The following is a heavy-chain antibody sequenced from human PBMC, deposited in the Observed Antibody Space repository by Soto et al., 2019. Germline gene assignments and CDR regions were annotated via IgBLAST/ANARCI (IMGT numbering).Heavy chain of an antibody. CDR2: IWYDGSNK. CDR1: GFTFSSYG. Sequence: PGGSLRLSCATSGFTFSSYGMHWVRQAPGKGLEWVAVIWYDGSNKYYADSVKGRFTISRDNSKNTLYLQMNSLRAEDTAVYYCAILRDSSGYFYDYWGQGTLVTVSS. D-gene: IGHD3-22*01. V-gene: IGHV3-33*01. J-gene: IGHJ4*02. CDR3: AILRDSSGYFYDY.